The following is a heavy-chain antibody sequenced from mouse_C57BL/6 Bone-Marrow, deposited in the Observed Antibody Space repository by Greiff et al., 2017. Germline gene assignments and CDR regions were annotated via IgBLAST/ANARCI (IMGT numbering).Heavy chain of an antibody. CDR3: AMEGLYGYPDYYAMDY. Sequence: QVQLQQPGAELVKPGASVKMSCKASGYTFTSYWITWVKQRPGQGLEWIGDIYPGSGSTNYNEKFKSKATLTVDTSSSTAYMQLSSLTSEDSAVYYCAMEGLYGYPDYYAMDYWGQGTSVTVSS. D-gene: IGHD2-2*01. J-gene: IGHJ4*01. CDR1: GYTFTSYW. V-gene: IGHV1-55*01. CDR2: IYPGSGST.